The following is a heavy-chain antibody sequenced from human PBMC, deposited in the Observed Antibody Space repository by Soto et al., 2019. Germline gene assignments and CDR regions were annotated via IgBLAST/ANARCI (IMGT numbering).Heavy chain of an antibody. D-gene: IGHD2-21*02. CDR3: ARGGHVVVVTAALDY. CDR2: VNPSGGHT. J-gene: IGHJ4*02. CDR1: GDTFTDYY. Sequence: QVQLMQSGAEVKKPGASVKVSCKASGDTFTDYYIHWVRQAPGQGLAWMGTVNPSGGHTTYAQHFMGRVTMTGDTSTSTLYMELTSLTSDDTDIYYCARGGHVVVVTAALDYWGQGTLVTVSS. V-gene: IGHV1-46*01.